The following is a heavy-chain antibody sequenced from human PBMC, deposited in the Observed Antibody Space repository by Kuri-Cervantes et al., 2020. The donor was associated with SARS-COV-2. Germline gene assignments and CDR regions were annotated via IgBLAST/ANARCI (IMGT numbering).Heavy chain of an antibody. CDR1: GFTFSGYS. D-gene: IGHD2-15*01. CDR2: ISSSSSYI. CDR3: SRELGGGSV. Sequence: GESLKISCAASGFTFSGYSMNWVRQAPGKGLEWVSSISSSSSYIYYADSVKGRFTISRDNAKNSLYLQMNSLRAEDTAVYYCSRELGGGSVWGQGTLVTVSS. V-gene: IGHV3-21*01. J-gene: IGHJ4*02.